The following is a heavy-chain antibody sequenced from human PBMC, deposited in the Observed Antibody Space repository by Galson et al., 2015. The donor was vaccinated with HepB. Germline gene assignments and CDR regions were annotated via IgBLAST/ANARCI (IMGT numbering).Heavy chain of an antibody. Sequence: SLRLSCAASGFTFSRNCMHWVRQRPGKGLEWVALIWYDGTNKSYADSVRGRFTISKDNPKNTLYLEMSSLRAEDTAVYYCAREVGGQLAGNYYYGMDVWGQGTTVTVSS. D-gene: IGHD6-6*01. CDR3: AREVGGQLAGNYYYGMDV. V-gene: IGHV3-33*01. J-gene: IGHJ6*02. CDR2: IWYDGTNK. CDR1: GFTFSRNC.